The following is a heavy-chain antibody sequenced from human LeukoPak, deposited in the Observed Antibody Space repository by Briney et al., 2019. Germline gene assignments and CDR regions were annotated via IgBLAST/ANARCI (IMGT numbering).Heavy chain of an antibody. V-gene: IGHV4-31*03. CDR3: ARDQVTAIADYYYYGMDV. Sequence: TSETLSLTCTVSGGSINSGAYYWTWIRQHPGKGLEWIGYIYYSGSTYYNPSLKSRLTISVDTSKNQFSLRLNSVTAADTAVYYCARDQVTAIADYYYYGMDVWGQGTTVTVSS. D-gene: IGHD2-21*02. CDR1: GGSINSGAYY. J-gene: IGHJ6*02. CDR2: IYYSGST.